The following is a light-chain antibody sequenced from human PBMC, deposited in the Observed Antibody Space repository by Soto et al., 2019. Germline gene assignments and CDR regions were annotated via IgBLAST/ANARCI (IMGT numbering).Light chain of an antibody. V-gene: IGLV1-47*01. CDR1: SSNIGSNY. J-gene: IGLJ7*01. Sequence: QLVLTQPPSASGTPGQRVTISCSGSSSNIGSNYVYWYQQLPGTAPKLLIYRNNQRPSAVPDRFSGATSGTSASLAISGLRSEDEADYYCAAWDDSLSSPVFGGGTQLTVL. CDR2: RNN. CDR3: AAWDDSLSSPV.